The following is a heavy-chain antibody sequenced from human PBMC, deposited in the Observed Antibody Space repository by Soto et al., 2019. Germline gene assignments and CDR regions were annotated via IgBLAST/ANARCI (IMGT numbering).Heavy chain of an antibody. J-gene: IGHJ6*02. Sequence: QITLKESGPTLVQPTQTLTLTCSCSGFSLTTGGMGVGWIRQPPGKALEWLALIYWDDDKGYSPSLKSRLTITQDISKTXXVXTXXKVDPVDTATYYCARIYCAGGNCYRRGGFYYGMDVWGQGPTVTVSS. CDR1: GFSLTTGGMG. CDR2: IYWDDDK. D-gene: IGHD2-8*02. CDR3: ARIYCAGGNCYRRGGFYYGMDV. V-gene: IGHV2-5*02.